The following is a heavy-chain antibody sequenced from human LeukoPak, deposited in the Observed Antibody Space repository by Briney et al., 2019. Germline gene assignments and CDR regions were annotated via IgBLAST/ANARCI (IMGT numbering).Heavy chain of an antibody. J-gene: IGHJ3*02. CDR1: GFTFSSYG. V-gene: IGHV3-30*18. Sequence: GGSLRLSCAASGFTFSSYGMHWVRQAPGKGLEWVAVMSYDGSNKYYADSVKGRFTISRDNSKNTLYLQMNSLRAEDTAVYYCAKEATYGSGSYPQDSGAFDIWGQGTMVTVSS. D-gene: IGHD3-10*01. CDR3: AKEATYGSGSYPQDSGAFDI. CDR2: MSYDGSNK.